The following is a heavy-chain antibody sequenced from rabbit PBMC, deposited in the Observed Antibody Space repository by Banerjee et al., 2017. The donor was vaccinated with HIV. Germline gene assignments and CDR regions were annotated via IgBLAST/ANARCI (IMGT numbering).Heavy chain of an antibody. Sequence: QEQLVESGGGLVQPEGSLTLTCTASGSSFSSTDHMCWVRQAPGKGLEWIACIYSGSSGSTHYASWAKGRFTISKTSSTTVTLQMTSLTAADTATYFCARDPSSAGGVWYLDLWGPGTLVTVS. CDR3: ARDPSSAGGVWYLDL. V-gene: IGHV1S45*01. CDR2: IYSGSSGST. D-gene: IGHD7-1*01. CDR1: GSSFSSTDH. J-gene: IGHJ4*01.